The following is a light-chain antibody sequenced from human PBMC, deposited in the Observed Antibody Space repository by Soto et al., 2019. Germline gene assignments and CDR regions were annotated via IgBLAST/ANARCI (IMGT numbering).Light chain of an antibody. CDR3: QQYANSPIP. J-gene: IGKJ5*01. Sequence: EVVMTQSPATLSVSPGERVTLSCRASQSVRSNLAWYQQKPGQSPRLLIYGASNRATGIPGRFSASGSGTDFTLTITPLEPEDFAVYFCQQYANSPIPFGQGTRLEVK. CDR2: GAS. V-gene: IGKV3D-15*01. CDR1: QSVRSN.